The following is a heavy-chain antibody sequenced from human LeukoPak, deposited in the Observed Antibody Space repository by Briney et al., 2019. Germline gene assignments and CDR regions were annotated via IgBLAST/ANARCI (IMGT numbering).Heavy chain of an antibody. Sequence: ASVNVSCKASGYTFTSYGISWVRQAPGQGLEWMGWISAYNGNTNYAQKLQGRVTMTTDTSTSTAYMELRSLRSDDTAVYYCARDDYRYYDFWSGYSYWGQGTLVTVSS. J-gene: IGHJ4*02. CDR2: ISAYNGNT. CDR1: GYTFTSYG. V-gene: IGHV1-18*01. D-gene: IGHD3-3*01. CDR3: ARDDYRYYDFWSGYSY.